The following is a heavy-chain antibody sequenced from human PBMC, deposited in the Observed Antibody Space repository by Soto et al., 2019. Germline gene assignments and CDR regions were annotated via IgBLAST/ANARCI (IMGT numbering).Heavy chain of an antibody. J-gene: IGHJ5*01. D-gene: IGHD2-2*01. CDR3: ARDVGEEYYNWLDH. Sequence: ASVKVSCKTSGYIFTNHGINWARQAPGQGLEWMGWIGTYNGNTKYAKNFQDRVTLTTDILTTTVFMEITSLKSDDTAVYYCARDVGEEYYNWLDHWGQGTQVTVSS. V-gene: IGHV1-18*01. CDR1: GYIFTNHG. CDR2: IGTYNGNT.